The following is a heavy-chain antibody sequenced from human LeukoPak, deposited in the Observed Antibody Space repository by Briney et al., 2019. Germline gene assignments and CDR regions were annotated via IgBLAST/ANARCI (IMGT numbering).Heavy chain of an antibody. CDR1: GFTFSGYS. D-gene: IGHD3-10*02. Sequence: GGSLRLSCVVSGFTFSGYSMHWVRQAPGKGLEWVAVVSYDGGNKYYADSVKGRFTTSRDNSKNTLYLQMNTLRAEDTAVYYCARDRAITVVRGVISLQHWGQGTLVTVSS. CDR3: ARDRAITVVRGVISLQH. J-gene: IGHJ1*01. V-gene: IGHV3-30-3*01. CDR2: VSYDGGNK.